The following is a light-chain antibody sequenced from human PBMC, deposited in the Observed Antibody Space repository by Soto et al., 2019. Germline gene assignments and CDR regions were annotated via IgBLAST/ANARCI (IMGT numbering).Light chain of an antibody. CDR2: AAS. CDR3: QQSHSAPWT. CDR1: QSISTY. V-gene: IGKV1-39*01. J-gene: IGKJ1*01. Sequence: DIQMTQSPSSLSASVGDRVTITCRASQSISTYLNWYQQKPGKAPRLLIYAASSLQRGGPSRFSGSGSETDFTLTISSLQPEDFASYFCQQSHSAPWTFGQGTKVDIK.